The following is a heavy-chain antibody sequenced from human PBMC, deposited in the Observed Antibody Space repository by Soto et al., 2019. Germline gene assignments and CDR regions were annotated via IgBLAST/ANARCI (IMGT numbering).Heavy chain of an antibody. V-gene: IGHV3-15*01. J-gene: IGHJ4*02. CDR2: IKSKTDGGTT. CDR3: TTALRFLGWPDY. CDR1: GFPFSNAW. Sequence: EVHMVESGGGWVEPGGSLRLSCAASGFPFSNAWMSWVRQAPGKGLEWVGRIKSKTDGGTTDYAAPVKGRFTISRDDSKNMLYLQMNSLKIEDTAVYYCTTALRFLGWPDYWGQGTLVTVSS. D-gene: IGHD3-3*01.